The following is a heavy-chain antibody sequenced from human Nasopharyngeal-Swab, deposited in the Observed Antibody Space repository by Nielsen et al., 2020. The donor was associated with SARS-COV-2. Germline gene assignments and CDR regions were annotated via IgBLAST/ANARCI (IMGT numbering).Heavy chain of an antibody. V-gene: IGHV3-23*01. D-gene: IGHD6-13*01. CDR1: GFSCSTYA. CDR2: ISGSATNT. J-gene: IGHJ4*02. Sequence: GGSLRLSCSVFGFSCSTYALSSVRQPPGKGLEWVSTISGSATNTYYADSVKGRFTISRDNSKNTLYLQMNSLRAEDTAVYYCARGGSYSSSWYPTYWGQGTLVTVSS. CDR3: ARGGSYSSSWYPTY.